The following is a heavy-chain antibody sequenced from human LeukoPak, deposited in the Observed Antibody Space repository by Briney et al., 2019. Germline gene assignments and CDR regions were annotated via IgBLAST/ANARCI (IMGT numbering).Heavy chain of an antibody. J-gene: IGHJ4*02. CDR2: IYYSGST. Sequence: SETLSLTCTVSGGSISSYYWSWIRQPPGKGLEWIGYIYYSGSTNYNPSLKSRVTISVDTSKNQFSLKLSSVTAADTAVYYCARGISSPFPFDYGGQGTLVTVSA. D-gene: IGHD6-13*01. CDR1: GGSISSYY. V-gene: IGHV4-59*01. CDR3: ARGISSPFPFDY.